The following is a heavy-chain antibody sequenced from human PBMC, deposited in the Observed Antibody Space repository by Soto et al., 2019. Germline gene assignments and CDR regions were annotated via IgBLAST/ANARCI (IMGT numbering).Heavy chain of an antibody. V-gene: IGHV3-23*01. J-gene: IGHJ6*02. CDR3: AKVLQYYYYGMDV. CDR1: EFTFSNYA. Sequence: LRLSCAASEFTFSNYAMTWVRQAPGKGLEWVSAISNSGYSTYYAVSVKGRFTISRDNSKNTLYLQMNYLRAEDTAIYYCAKVLQYYYYGMDVWGPGTTVTVSS. CDR2: ISNSGYST.